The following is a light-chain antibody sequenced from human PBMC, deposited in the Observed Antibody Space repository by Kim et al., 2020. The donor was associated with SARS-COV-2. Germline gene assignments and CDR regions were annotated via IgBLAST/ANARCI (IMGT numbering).Light chain of an antibody. CDR3: QYYKDSPVLT. Sequence: PGEGATFSCRASQSISSSFLGYHQKRPGGAPRLIYDGATSRASVIPERSSSRWAGTDSTLSSSRLAHDDSTLYYCQYYKDSPVLTFGEGTKVDIK. CDR1: QSISSSF. V-gene: IGKV3-20*01. J-gene: IGKJ4*02. CDR2: GAT.